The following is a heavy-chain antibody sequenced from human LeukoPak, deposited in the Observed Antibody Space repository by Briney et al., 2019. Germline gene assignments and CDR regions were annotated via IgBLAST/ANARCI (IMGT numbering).Heavy chain of an antibody. CDR1: GYTFTNYY. CDR3: ASVPFLTFDHTPEGYSHYYMDV. J-gene: IGHJ6*03. D-gene: IGHD1-14*01. CDR2: INPGGGNT. Sequence: ASVKVSCKASGYTFTNYYIHWVRQAPGQGLEWMGLINPGGGNTNYAQNFQGRVTMTRDTSTSTIYMELSSLRSDDTAVYYCASVPFLTFDHTPEGYSHYYMDVWGSGTTVTTSS. V-gene: IGHV1-46*01.